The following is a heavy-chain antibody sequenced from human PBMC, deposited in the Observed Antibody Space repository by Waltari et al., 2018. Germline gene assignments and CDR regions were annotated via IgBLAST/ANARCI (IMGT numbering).Heavy chain of an antibody. CDR2: LTASGLMA. Sequence: EMQLLESGGAVVQPGGSRRLSSVACGFLFRDSTMNWVRQPPGKGLEWVAVLTASGLMAYGDSGKGRFMISRDNSQNTLYLWMFGLRVADTATYYRAKDEGARLAPTFGMDAWGQGTTVIVSS. D-gene: IGHD3-16*01. CDR3: AKDEGARLAPTFGMDA. V-gene: IGHV3-23*01. CDR1: GFLFRDST. J-gene: IGHJ6*02.